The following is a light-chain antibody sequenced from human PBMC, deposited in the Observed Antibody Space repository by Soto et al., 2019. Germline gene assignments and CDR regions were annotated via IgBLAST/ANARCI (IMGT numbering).Light chain of an antibody. Sequence: IVMTQSPAPLSVSPGERATLSCRASQSVSSNLAQYQHKPGHAPRLRILSSSTGSTSTPDNFSGSYSETEFTLTIISLQSEDFAVYCSQQYRYLHLTLCGG. CDR2: SSS. CDR3: QQYRYLHLT. V-gene: IGKV3D-15*01. CDR1: QSVSSN. J-gene: IGKJ4*01.